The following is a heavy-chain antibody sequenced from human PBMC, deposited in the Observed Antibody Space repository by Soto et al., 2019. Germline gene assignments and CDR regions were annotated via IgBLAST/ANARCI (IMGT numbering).Heavy chain of an antibody. Sequence: PGGSLRLSCEASGFNFGAYAMSWVRQAPGKGLEWVSGISGSSSGTYYTDSVKGRFTISRDNSKNTVYLQMNNLRGEDTAVYYCAKDRSENFWVYYYAMDVWGQGTAVTVSS. CDR3: AKDRSENFWVYYYAMDV. J-gene: IGHJ6*02. CDR2: ISGSSSGT. D-gene: IGHD6-19*01. V-gene: IGHV3-23*01. CDR1: GFNFGAYA.